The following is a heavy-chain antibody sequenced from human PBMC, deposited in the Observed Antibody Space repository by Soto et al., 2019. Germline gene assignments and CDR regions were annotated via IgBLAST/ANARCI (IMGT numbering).Heavy chain of an antibody. Sequence: LXLXCVGYGFTFSNXSINWVGQAPGKGLEWVSSISSRSDIYYADSLKGRFTIAIDNANNSVSLQMNSLRAEDTSVYYCAREYTAWPLAYGLDVWGQGTTGTVSS. J-gene: IGHJ6*02. CDR2: ISSRSDI. D-gene: IGHD2-2*02. V-gene: IGHV3-21*01. CDR3: AREYTAWPLAYGLDV. CDR1: GFTFSNXS.